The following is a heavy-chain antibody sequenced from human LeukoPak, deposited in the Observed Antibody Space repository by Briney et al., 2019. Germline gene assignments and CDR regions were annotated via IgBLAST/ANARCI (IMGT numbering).Heavy chain of an antibody. Sequence: SGPTLVKPTQTLTLTCTFSGFSLSTSGVGVGWIRQPPGKALEWLALIYWDDDKRYSPSLKSRLTITKDTSKNQVVLTMTNMDPVDTATYYCAHTRLDFMITFGGVIRGCFDYWGQGTLVTVSS. CDR2: IYWDDDK. CDR1: GFSLSTSGVG. V-gene: IGHV2-5*02. D-gene: IGHD3-16*01. CDR3: AHTRLDFMITFGGVIRGCFDY. J-gene: IGHJ4*02.